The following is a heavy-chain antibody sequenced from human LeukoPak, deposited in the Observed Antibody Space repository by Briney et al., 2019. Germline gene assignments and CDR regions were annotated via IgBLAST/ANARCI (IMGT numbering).Heavy chain of an antibody. CDR1: GGSITTHDNY. Sequence: SETLSLTCTVSGGSITTHDNYWGWIRQPPGKGLEWIGSISYSGNTYYSPSLQSRVTMSIDTSRNNFSLKLSSVTAADTAVYYCARLYFGFWSGYSDYWGQVTLVTVSS. D-gene: IGHD3-3*01. CDR2: ISYSGNT. V-gene: IGHV4-39*02. J-gene: IGHJ4*02. CDR3: ARLYFGFWSGYSDY.